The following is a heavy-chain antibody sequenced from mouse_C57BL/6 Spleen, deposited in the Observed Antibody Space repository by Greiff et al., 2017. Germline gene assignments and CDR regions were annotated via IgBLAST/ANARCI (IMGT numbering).Heavy chain of an antibody. CDR2: IDPSDSYT. J-gene: IGHJ1*03. CDR3: ARGGYGNYEGYFDV. V-gene: IGHV1-69*01. Sequence: VQLQQPGAELVMPGASVKMSCKASGYTFTSYWMHWVKQRPGQGLEWIGEIDPSDSYTNYNQKFKGKATLTVDNSSSPAYMQLSSLTSEDSSVFYCARGGYGNYEGYFDVWGTGTTVTVSS. D-gene: IGHD2-10*02. CDR1: GYTFTSYW.